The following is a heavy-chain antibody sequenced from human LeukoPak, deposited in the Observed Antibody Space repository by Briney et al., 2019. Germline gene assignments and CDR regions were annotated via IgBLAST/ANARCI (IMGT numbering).Heavy chain of an antibody. Sequence: SSVKVSCKASGYTFTSYGISWVQQAPGQGLEWMGWISAYNGNTNYAQKLQGRVTMTTDTSTSTAYMELRSLRSDDAAVDYCAREWGRRWGLDPWGQGTLVTVSS. J-gene: IGHJ5*02. CDR1: GYTFTSYG. D-gene: IGHD1-26*01. V-gene: IGHV1-18*01. CDR3: AREWGRRWGLDP. CDR2: ISAYNGNT.